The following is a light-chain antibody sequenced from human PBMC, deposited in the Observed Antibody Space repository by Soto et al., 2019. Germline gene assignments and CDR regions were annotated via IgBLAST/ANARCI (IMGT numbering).Light chain of an antibody. Sequence: IVMTHSPATLSVSPWERATLSCRASQSVSSNVAWYQQIPGQTPRLLIYGASTRATGIPDRFSGSGSGTDFTLTVSSLQPEDFAVYYCQHDYNLLTFGGGTKVDIK. CDR3: QHDYNLLT. CDR2: GAS. V-gene: IGKV3-15*01. CDR1: QSVSSN. J-gene: IGKJ4*01.